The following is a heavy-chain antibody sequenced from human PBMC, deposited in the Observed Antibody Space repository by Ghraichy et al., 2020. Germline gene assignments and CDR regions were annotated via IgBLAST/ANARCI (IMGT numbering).Heavy chain of an antibody. D-gene: IGHD3-10*01. CDR3: ARELLRPSEGFYNYMDV. V-gene: IGHV1-18*01. Sequence: ASVKVSCKASGYTFTSSGITWVRQAPGQGLEWMGWISAYNGNTNYAQKLQGRVTMTTDTSTSTAYMELRSLRSDDPAVYYCARELLRPSEGFYNYMDVWGKGTTVTVSS. J-gene: IGHJ6*03. CDR1: GYTFTSSG. CDR2: ISAYNGNT.